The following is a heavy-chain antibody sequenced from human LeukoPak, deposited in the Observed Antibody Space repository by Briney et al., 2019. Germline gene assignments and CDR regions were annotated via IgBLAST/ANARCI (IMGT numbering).Heavy chain of an antibody. CDR3: ARDFFSVY. D-gene: IGHD3-3*01. CDR1: GFTFSSYA. Sequence: GRSLRLSCAASGFTFSSYAMHWVRQAPGKGLEWVAVISYDGSNKYYADSVKGRFTISRDNSKNTLYLQMNSLRAEDTAVYYCARDFFSVYWGQGTLVTVSS. CDR2: ISYDGSNK. V-gene: IGHV3-30-3*01. J-gene: IGHJ4*02.